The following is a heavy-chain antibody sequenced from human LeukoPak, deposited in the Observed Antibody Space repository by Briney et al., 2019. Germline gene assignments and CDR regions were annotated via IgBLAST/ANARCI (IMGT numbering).Heavy chain of an antibody. CDR3: AKVGGRSSRLYYGMDV. J-gene: IGHJ6*02. CDR1: GFTFSSYW. D-gene: IGHD6-13*01. CDR2: INSDGSST. V-gene: IGHV3-74*01. Sequence: GGSLRLSCAASGFTFSSYWMHWVRQAPGKGLVWVSRINSDGSSTSYADSVKGRFTISRDNAKNTLYLQMNSLRAEDTAVYYCAKVGGRSSRLYYGMDVWGQGTTVTVSS.